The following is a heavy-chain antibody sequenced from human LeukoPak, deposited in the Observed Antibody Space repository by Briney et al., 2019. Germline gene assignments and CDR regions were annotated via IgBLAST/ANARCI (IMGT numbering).Heavy chain of an antibody. J-gene: IGHJ4*02. V-gene: IGHV4-59*01. CDR2: IYYSGST. CDR1: GGSFSGYY. CDR3: ARDIGGAQSL. Sequence: SETLSLTCAVYGGSFSGYYWSWIRQPPGKGLEWIGYIYYSGSTNYNPSLKSRVTISVDTSKNQFSLKLSSVTAADTAVYYCARDIGGAQSLWGQGTLVTVSS. D-gene: IGHD3-16*01.